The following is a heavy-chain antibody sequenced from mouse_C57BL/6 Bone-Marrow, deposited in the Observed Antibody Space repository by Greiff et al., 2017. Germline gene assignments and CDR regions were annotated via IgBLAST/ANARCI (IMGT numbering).Heavy chain of an antibody. J-gene: IGHJ4*01. V-gene: IGHV1-39*01. CDR1: GYSFTDYN. CDR2: INPNYGTT. D-gene: IGHD1-1*01. Sequence: EVKLQESGPELVKPGASVKISCKASGYSFTDYNMNWVKQSTGKSLEWIGVINPNYGTTSYNQKFKGKATLTVDQSSSTAYMQLNSLTSEDSAVYYCATNDGSSPYYAMDYWGQGTSVTVSS. CDR3: ATNDGSSPYYAMDY.